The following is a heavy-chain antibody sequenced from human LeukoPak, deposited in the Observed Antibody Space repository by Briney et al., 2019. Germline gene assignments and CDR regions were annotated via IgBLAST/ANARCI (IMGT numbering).Heavy chain of an antibody. CDR3: ARSAYYYDSSGYYYGYYFDY. CDR2: INHSGST. J-gene: IGHJ4*02. Sequence: PSETLSLTCAVYGGSFSGYYWSWIRQPPGKGLEWIGEINHSGSTNYNPSLKSRVTISVDTSKNQFSLKLSSVTAADTAVYYCARSAYYYDSSGYYYGYYFDYWGQGTLVTVSS. V-gene: IGHV4-34*01. D-gene: IGHD3-22*01. CDR1: GGSFSGYY.